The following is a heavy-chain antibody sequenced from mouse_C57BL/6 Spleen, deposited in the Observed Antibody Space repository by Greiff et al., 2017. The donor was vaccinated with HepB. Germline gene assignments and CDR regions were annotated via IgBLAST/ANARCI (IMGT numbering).Heavy chain of an antibody. D-gene: IGHD1-1*01. V-gene: IGHV1-55*01. J-gene: IGHJ1*03. Sequence: QVQLQQPGAELVKPGASVKMSCKASGYTFTSYWITWVKQRPGQGLEWIGDIYPGSGSTNYNEKFKSKANLTVDTSASTAYMQLSSLTSEASAFYYCARKDYGSYWYFDVWGTGTTVTVSS. CDR3: ARKDYGSYWYFDV. CDR2: IYPGSGST. CDR1: GYTFTSYW.